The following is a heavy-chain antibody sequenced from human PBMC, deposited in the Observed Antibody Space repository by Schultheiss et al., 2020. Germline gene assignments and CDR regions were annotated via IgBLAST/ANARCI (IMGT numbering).Heavy chain of an antibody. J-gene: IGHJ4*02. CDR2: ISRGSTTI. CDR1: GFTFRSYN. CDR3: ATGRVGRDY. V-gene: IGHV3-48*01. D-gene: IGHD2-2*01. Sequence: GSLKLSFAAFGFTFRSYNMNWVRQAPGKGLEWVSYISRGSTTIYYADSVKGRFTISRDDAKNSLYLQMDSLRAEDTAIYYCATGRVGRDYWGQGTLVTVSS.